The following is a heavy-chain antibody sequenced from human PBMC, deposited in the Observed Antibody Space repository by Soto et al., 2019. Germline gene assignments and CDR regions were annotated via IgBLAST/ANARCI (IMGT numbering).Heavy chain of an antibody. CDR2: IYPDDSDT. J-gene: IGHJ4*02. CDR3: ARRNDYNLDY. D-gene: IGHD4-4*01. V-gene: IGHV5-51*01. CDR1: EYNFMNYW. Sequence: GESLTISCKGSEYNFMNYWIGWVRQVPGKGLEWMGIIYPDDSDTRYSPSFQGQVTISVDKSISTAYLQWSSLKASDTAMYYCARRNDYNLDYWGQGPLVTVSS.